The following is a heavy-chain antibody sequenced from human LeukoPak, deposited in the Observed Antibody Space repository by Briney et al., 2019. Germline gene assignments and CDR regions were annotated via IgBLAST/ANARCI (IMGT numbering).Heavy chain of an antibody. Sequence: PSETLSLTCTVSGGSISSYYWSWIRQPPGKGLEWTGYIYYSGSTNYNPSLKSRVTISVDTSKNQFSLKLSSVTAADTAVYYCARDGSYGSGDRFDPWGQGTLVTVSS. J-gene: IGHJ5*02. CDR2: IYYSGST. CDR1: GGSISSYY. V-gene: IGHV4-59*01. CDR3: ARDGSYGSGDRFDP. D-gene: IGHD3-10*01.